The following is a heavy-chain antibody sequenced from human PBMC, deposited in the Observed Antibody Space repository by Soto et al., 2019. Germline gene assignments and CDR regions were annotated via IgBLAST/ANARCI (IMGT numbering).Heavy chain of an antibody. CDR1: GYTFTDYF. J-gene: IGHJ4*02. CDR2: INPNTGGT. V-gene: IGHV1-2*04. Sequence: QVQLVQSGAEVKKPGASVKVSCKASGYTFTDYFIHWVRQAPGQGLEWMGWINPNTGGTNYPQKFQGSVTMTRDTSVNTAYMELSRLTSDDTAVYYCATNPWGNGWYHVDHWGQGTLLTVSS. CDR3: ATNPWGNGWYHVDH. D-gene: IGHD6-19*01.